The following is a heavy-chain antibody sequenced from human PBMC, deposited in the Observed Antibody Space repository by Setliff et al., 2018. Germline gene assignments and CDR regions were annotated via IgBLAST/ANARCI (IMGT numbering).Heavy chain of an antibody. J-gene: IGHJ6*03. CDR3: ASIDWGENFYNMDV. V-gene: IGHV3-74*01. Sequence: GGSLRLSCAASGFTFSKYWMYWVRQVPGKGLVWVSRISPDGSITNYADSVRGRFTISRDNAKDTLYLQMNSLRAEDTAVYFCASIDWGENFYNMDVWGKGTTVTVSS. D-gene: IGHD7-27*01. CDR1: GFTFSKYW. CDR2: ISPDGSIT.